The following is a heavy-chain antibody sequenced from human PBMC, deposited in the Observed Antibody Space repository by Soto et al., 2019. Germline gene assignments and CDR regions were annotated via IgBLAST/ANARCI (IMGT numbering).Heavy chain of an antibody. CDR3: AREGSYYDFWSGYYTYYYYYYMDV. V-gene: IGHV3-7*01. CDR2: IKQDGSEK. CDR1: GFTFSSYW. J-gene: IGHJ6*03. Sequence: EVQLVESGGGLVQPGGSLRLSCAASGFTFSSYWMSWVRQAPGKGLEWVANIKQDGSEKYYVDSVKGRFTISRDNAKNSLYLQINSLRAEDTAVYYCAREGSYYDFWSGYYTYYYYYYMDVWGKGTTVTVSS. D-gene: IGHD3-3*01.